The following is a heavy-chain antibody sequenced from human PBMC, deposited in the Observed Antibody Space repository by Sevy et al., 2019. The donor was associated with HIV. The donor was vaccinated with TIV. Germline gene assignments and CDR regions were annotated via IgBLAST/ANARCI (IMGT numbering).Heavy chain of an antibody. J-gene: IGHJ3*02. D-gene: IGHD3-3*01. CDR2: VNSKTDGGAT. CDR1: GFTFSNAW. CDR3: TTDTGISDYDFWSGRDDTFDN. Sequence: GGSLRLSCAASGFTFSNAWMSWVRQAPGKGLEWVGRVNSKTDGGATDYAAPVKGRFTISTDESKNTLYLQMNSLKTVDTAVYYCTTDTGISDYDFWSGRDDTFDNWGQGTMVTVSS. V-gene: IGHV3-15*01.